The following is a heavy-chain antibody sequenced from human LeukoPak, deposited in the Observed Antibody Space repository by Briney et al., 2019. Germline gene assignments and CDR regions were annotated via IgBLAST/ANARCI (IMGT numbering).Heavy chain of an antibody. V-gene: IGHV4-61*02. CDR2: IYTSGST. J-gene: IGHJ4*02. CDR1: GGSISSGSYY. CDR3: ASGIVGATTSACFDY. Sequence: SETLSLTCTVSGGSISSGSYYWSCIRQPAGKGLECIGRIYTSGSTNYNPSLKSRVTISVDTSKNQFSLKLSSVTAADTAVYYCASGIVGATTSACFDYWGQGTLVTVSS. D-gene: IGHD1-26*01.